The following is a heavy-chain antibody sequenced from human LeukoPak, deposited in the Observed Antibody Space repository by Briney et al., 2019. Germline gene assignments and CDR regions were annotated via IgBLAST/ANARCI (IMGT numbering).Heavy chain of an antibody. CDR2: INHSGST. D-gene: IGHD5-24*01. Sequence: PSETLSLTCAVYGGSFSGYYWSWIRQPPGKGLEWIGEINHSGSTNYNPSLKSRVTISVDTSKNQFSLKLSSVTAADTAVYYCAREMSPGAFDIWGQGTMATVSS. J-gene: IGHJ3*02. V-gene: IGHV4-34*01. CDR3: AREMSPGAFDI. CDR1: GGSFSGYY.